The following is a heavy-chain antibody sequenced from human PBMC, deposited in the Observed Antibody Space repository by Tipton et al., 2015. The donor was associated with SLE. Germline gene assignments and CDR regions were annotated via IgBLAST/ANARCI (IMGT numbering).Heavy chain of an antibody. V-gene: IGHV4-31*03. Sequence: LRLSCTVSGDYISGGGYFWSWIRQHPGKGLEWIGYIYYSGSTSYNPSLKSRVTISVDTSKNQFSLKLSSVTAEDTAVYYCSREFSRYCSGSSCYTVGHWGQGTLVTVSS. J-gene: IGHJ4*02. CDR2: IYYSGST. CDR3: SREFSRYCSGSSCYTVGH. CDR1: GDYISGGGYF. D-gene: IGHD2-2*02.